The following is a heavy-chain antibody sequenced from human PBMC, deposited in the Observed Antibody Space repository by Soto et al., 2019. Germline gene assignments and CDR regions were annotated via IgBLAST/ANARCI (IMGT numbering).Heavy chain of an antibody. D-gene: IGHD2-15*01. Sequence: PGGSLRLSCAASGFTFSSYGMHWVSQAPGKGLEWVAVIWYDGSNKYYADSVKGRFTISRDNSKNTLYLQMNSLRAEDTAVYYCARDQPGYCSGGSCYGAFDIWGQGTMVTVSS. V-gene: IGHV3-33*01. CDR1: GFTFSSYG. J-gene: IGHJ3*02. CDR3: ARDQPGYCSGGSCYGAFDI. CDR2: IWYDGSNK.